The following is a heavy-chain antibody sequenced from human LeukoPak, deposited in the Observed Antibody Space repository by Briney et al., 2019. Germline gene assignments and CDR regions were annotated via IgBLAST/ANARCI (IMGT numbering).Heavy chain of an antibody. D-gene: IGHD6-13*01. CDR2: INSDGSST. Sequence: GGSLRLSCAASGFTFSSYWMHWVRQAPGKGLVWVSRINSDGSSTNYADSVKGRFTISRDNAKNSLYLQMNSLRAEDTAIYYCARDAGYSSSYYLGYFDYWGQGTLVTVSS. CDR3: ARDAGYSSSYYLGYFDY. V-gene: IGHV3-74*01. J-gene: IGHJ4*02. CDR1: GFTFSSYW.